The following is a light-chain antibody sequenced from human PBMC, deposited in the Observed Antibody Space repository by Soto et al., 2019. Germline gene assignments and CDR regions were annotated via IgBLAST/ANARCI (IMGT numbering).Light chain of an antibody. V-gene: IGKV3-20*01. Sequence: EIVLTQSPGTLSLSPGERATLSCRASQSVSSSYLAWYQQKPDQAPRLLIYGASSRATGIPDRFSGSGSGTDFTLTISRLEPEDFAVYYCQQYGSSPATFGQGTHWRL. CDR3: QQYGSSPAT. J-gene: IGKJ5*01. CDR2: GAS. CDR1: QSVSSSY.